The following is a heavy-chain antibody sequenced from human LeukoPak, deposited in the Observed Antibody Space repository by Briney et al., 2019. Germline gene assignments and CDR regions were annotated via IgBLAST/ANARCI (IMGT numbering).Heavy chain of an antibody. CDR3: AREGGYFGSGSFFDS. J-gene: IGHJ4*02. Sequence: GASVKVSCKASGYSFNNYDINWVRQVAGQGLEWVGWMQPNSGNTGLAPRFQGRITITRDMSISTVYLELSSLTSEDTAVYYCAREGGYFGSGSFFDSWGQGTLVTVSS. CDR2: MQPNSGNT. V-gene: IGHV1-8*03. D-gene: IGHD3-10*01. CDR1: GYSFNNYD.